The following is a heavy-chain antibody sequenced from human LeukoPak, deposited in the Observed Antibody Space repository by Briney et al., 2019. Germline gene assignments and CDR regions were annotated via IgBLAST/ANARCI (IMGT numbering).Heavy chain of an antibody. J-gene: IGHJ6*02. CDR2: INHSGST. V-gene: IGHV4-34*01. CDR1: GGSFSGYY. CDR3: ARGGSARGRYSSGWYSYYYGMDV. D-gene: IGHD6-19*01. Sequence: SETLSLTCAVYGGSFSGYYWSWTRQPPGKGLEWLGEINHSGSTNYNPSLKSRVTISVDTSKNQFSLKLSSVTAADTAVYYCARGGSARGRYSSGWYSYYYGMDVWGQGTTVTVSS.